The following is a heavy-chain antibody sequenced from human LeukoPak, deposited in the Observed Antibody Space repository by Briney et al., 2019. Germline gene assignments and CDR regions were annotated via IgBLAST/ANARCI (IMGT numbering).Heavy chain of an antibody. CDR3: TRQGVDWNDAFDI. CDR1: GFTFSGFA. J-gene: IGHJ3*02. D-gene: IGHD1-1*01. V-gene: IGHV3-73*01. CDR2: IRSKADSYAP. Sequence: GGSLKLSCAASGFTFSGFAMHWVRQASGKGLERVGHIRSKADSYAPAYAASVKGRFTISRDDSKNTAYMQVNSLKTEDTAVYYCTRQGVDWNDAFDIWGQGTMVTVSS.